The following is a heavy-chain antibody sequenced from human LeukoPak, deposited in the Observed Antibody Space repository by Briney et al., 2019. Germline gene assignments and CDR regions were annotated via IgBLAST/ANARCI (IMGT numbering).Heavy chain of an antibody. CDR2: ISGSGGST. CDR1: GFIFNINA. Sequence: GGSLRLSCAASGFIFNINAMSWVRQAPGKGLEWVSAISGSGGSTYYADSVKGRFTISRDNSKNTLYLQMNSLRAEDTAVYYCAKVHDYGDFDAFDIWGQGTMVTVSS. J-gene: IGHJ3*02. V-gene: IGHV3-23*01. D-gene: IGHD4-17*01. CDR3: AKVHDYGDFDAFDI.